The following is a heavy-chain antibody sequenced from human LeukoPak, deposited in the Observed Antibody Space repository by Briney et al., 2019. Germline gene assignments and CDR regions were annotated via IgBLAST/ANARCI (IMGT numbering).Heavy chain of an antibody. CDR1: GGTFSSYA. D-gene: IGHD5-12*01. CDR3: ATTFRGYSRYDSY. J-gene: IGHJ4*02. CDR2: IIPIFGTA. Sequence: RASVKVSCKASGGTFSSYAISWVRQAPGQGLEWMGGIIPIFGTANYAQKFQGRVTITTDESTSTAYMELSSLRSEDTAVYYCATTFRGYSRYDSYWGQGTLVTVSS. V-gene: IGHV1-69*05.